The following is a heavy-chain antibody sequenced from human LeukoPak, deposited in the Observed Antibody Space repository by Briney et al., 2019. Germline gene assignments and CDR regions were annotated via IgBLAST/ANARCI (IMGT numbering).Heavy chain of an antibody. D-gene: IGHD3-3*01. CDR1: GYTFTSYA. CDR3: ARGGYDFWSGSPHDY. CDR2: INAGNGNT. Sequence: ASVKVSCKASGYTFTSYAMHWVRQAPGQRLEWMEWINAGNGNTKYSQKFQGRVTITRDTSASTAYMELSSLRSEDMAVYYCARGGYDFWSGSPHDYWGQGTLVTVSS. J-gene: IGHJ4*02. V-gene: IGHV1-3*01.